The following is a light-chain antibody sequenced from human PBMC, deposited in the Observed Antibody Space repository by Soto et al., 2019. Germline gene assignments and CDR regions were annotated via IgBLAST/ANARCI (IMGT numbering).Light chain of an antibody. CDR2: GAS. Sequence: EIVVTQSPATLSVSPGERATLSCRASQSVSSSLAWYQQKPGQAPRLLIYGASTRVTGIPARFSGSGSGTEFTLTISSLQSEDFANYYCQQYKAFPRTFGQGTRVEVK. V-gene: IGKV3-15*01. CDR3: QQYKAFPRT. J-gene: IGKJ1*01. CDR1: QSVSSS.